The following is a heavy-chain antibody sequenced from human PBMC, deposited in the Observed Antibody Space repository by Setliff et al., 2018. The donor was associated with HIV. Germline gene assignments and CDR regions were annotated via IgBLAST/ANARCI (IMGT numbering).Heavy chain of an antibody. J-gene: IGHJ4*02. Sequence: PSETLSLTCTVSGDSISTYCWIWIRQPPGKGLEWIGDIYTSGSTNYNPSLKSRGTISVDTSKNQFSLKLSSVTAADTAVYYCARRGGAGILVLDYWGQGTRVTVSS. D-gene: IGHD6-13*01. CDR3: ARRGGAGILVLDY. CDR2: IYTSGST. CDR1: GDSISTYC. V-gene: IGHV4-4*09.